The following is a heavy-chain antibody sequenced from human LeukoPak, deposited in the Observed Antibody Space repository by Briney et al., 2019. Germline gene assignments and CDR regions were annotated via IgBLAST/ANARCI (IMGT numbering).Heavy chain of an antibody. J-gene: IGHJ4*02. Sequence: PSETLSLTCAVHGGSFSGYYWSWIRQPPGKGLEWIGEINHSGSTNYNPSLKSRVTISVDTSKNKFSLKLSSVTAADTAVYYCATENGFNDYWGQGTLVTVSS. CDR2: INHSGST. D-gene: IGHD2-8*01. CDR3: ATENGFNDY. CDR1: GGSFSGYY. V-gene: IGHV4-34*01.